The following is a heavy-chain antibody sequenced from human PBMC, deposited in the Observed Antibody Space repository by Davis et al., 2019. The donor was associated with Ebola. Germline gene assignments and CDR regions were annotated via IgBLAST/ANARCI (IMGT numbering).Heavy chain of an antibody. D-gene: IGHD3-9*01. J-gene: IGHJ6*02. CDR3: ARGYDTTGYYYGMDV. CDR2: INHSGST. V-gene: IGHV4-34*01. CDR1: GGSFSGYY. Sequence: SETLSLTCAVYGGSFSGYYWSWIRQPPGKGLEWIGEINHSGSTNYHPSLKSRVTISVDTSKNQFSLKLSSVTAADTAVYYCARGYDTTGYYYGMDVWGQGTTVTVSS.